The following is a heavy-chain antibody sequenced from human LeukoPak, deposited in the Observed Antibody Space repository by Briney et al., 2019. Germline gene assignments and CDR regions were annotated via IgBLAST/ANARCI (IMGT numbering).Heavy chain of an antibody. J-gene: IGHJ4*02. V-gene: IGHV3-23*01. CDR2: ISDSGTST. CDR3: AKAPLRFLEWLTYYFDY. Sequence: GGSLRLSCAASGFTFSSYAMSWVRQAPGKGLEWVSSISDSGTSTYYADSVKGRFTISRDNSKNTLYLQMNSLRAEDTAVYYCAKAPLRFLEWLTYYFDYWGQGTLVTVSS. CDR1: GFTFSSYA. D-gene: IGHD3-3*01.